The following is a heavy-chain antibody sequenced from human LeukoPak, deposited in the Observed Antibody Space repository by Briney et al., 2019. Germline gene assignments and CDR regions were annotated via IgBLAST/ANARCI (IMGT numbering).Heavy chain of an antibody. J-gene: IGHJ4*02. CDR2: ISWNSGSI. D-gene: IGHD1-1*01. CDR3: AKDTGRGTFDY. CDR1: GFTFDDYA. Sequence: GGSLRLSCAASGFTFDDYAMHWVRQAPGKGLEWVSGISWNSGSIGYADSVKGRFTISRDNAKNSLYLQMNSLRAEDMALYYCAKDTGRGTFDYWGQGTLVTVSS. V-gene: IGHV3-9*03.